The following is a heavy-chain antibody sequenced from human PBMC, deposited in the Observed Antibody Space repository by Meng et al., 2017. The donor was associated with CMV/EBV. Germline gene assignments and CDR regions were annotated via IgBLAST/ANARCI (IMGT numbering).Heavy chain of an antibody. CDR2: IIPIFGTA. Sequence: GGSLRLSCAASGGTFSSYAISWVRQAPGQGLEWMGGIIPIFGTANYAQKFQGRVTITTDESTSTAYMELSSLRSEDTAVYYCAGDVLGYCSGGSCYGLDYWGQGTLVTVSS. J-gene: IGHJ4*02. CDR3: AGDVLGYCSGGSCYGLDY. V-gene: IGHV1-69*05. D-gene: IGHD2-15*01. CDR1: GGTFSSYA.